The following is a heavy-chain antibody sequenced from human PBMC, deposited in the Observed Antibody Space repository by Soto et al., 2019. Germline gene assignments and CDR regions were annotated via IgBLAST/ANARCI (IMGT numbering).Heavy chain of an antibody. D-gene: IGHD1-26*01. CDR1: GYTFTSYG. CDR3: ARGSFGWELLIESIDLDY. Sequence: QVPLVQSGAEVKKPGASVKVSCKASGYTFTSYGISWVRQAPGQGLEWMGWISAYNGNTNYAQKLQGRVTMTTDTSTSTAYMELRSLRSDDTAVYYCARGSFGWELLIESIDLDYWGQGTLVTVSS. V-gene: IGHV1-18*04. J-gene: IGHJ4*02. CDR2: ISAYNGNT.